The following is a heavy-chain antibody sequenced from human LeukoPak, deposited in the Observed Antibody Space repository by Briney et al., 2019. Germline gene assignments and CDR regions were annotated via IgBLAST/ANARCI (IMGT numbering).Heavy chain of an antibody. CDR2: INHSGST. V-gene: IGHV4-34*01. D-gene: IGHD6-6*01. CDR3: ARARYSSSSFAFDI. CDR1: GGSFSGYY. Sequence: SETLSLTCAVYGGSFSGYYWSWIRQPPGKGLEWIGEINHSGSTNYNPSLKSRVTISVDTSKNQFSLKPSSVTAADTAVYYCARARYSSSSFAFDIWGQGTMVTVSS. J-gene: IGHJ3*02.